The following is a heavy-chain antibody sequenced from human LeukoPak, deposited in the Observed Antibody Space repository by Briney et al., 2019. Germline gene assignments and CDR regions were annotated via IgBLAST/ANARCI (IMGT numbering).Heavy chain of an antibody. CDR1: GFTFSSYA. Sequence: GGSLRLSCAASGFTFSSYAMHWVRQAPGKGLEWVAVISYDGSSKYYADSVKGRFTISRDNSKNTLYLQMNSLRAEDTAVYYCARGSPVMGWELLDRFDFDYWGQGTLVTVSS. D-gene: IGHD1-26*01. V-gene: IGHV3-30-3*01. CDR3: ARGSPVMGWELLDRFDFDY. J-gene: IGHJ4*02. CDR2: ISYDGSSK.